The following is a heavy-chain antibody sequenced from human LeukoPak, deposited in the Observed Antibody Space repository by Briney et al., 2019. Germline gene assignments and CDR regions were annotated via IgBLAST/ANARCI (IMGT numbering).Heavy chain of an antibody. J-gene: IGHJ4*02. V-gene: IGHV3-23*01. CDR3: AKGLERESRLDS. CDR2: ISNSGGST. D-gene: IGHD1-1*01. CDR1: GFTFSTFA. Sequence: GSLRLSCAASGFTFSTFAMIWVRQPPGKGLEWVSGISNSGGSTYYADSVKGRFTISRDNSKNTLYLQMNSLRAEDTALYYCAKGLERESRLDSWGQGTLVTVSS.